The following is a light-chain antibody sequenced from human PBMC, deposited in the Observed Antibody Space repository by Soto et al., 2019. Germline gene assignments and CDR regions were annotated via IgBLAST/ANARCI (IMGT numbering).Light chain of an antibody. V-gene: IGKV3-20*01. CDR3: QQYSSSPPEFT. J-gene: IGKJ3*01. CDR1: QSVGSSY. Sequence: EIVLTQSPGTLSVSPGERVTLSCRASQSVGSSYLAWYQQRPGQAPRLLIFGASYRATGIPDRFSGSGSGTDFTLTISRLEPEDLAVYYCQQYSSSPPEFTFGPGTKVDSK. CDR2: GAS.